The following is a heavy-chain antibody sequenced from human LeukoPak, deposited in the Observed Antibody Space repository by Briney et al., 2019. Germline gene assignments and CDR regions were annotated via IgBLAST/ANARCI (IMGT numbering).Heavy chain of an antibody. D-gene: IGHD3-3*01. Sequence: GGSLSLSCAASGFTFSSYSMNWVRQAPGKGLEWVSSISSSSSYIYYADSVKGRFTISRDNSKNTLYLQMNSLRAEDTAVYYCAKDPNYDFWSGYYESDYWGQGTLVTVSS. CDR2: ISSSSSYI. CDR3: AKDPNYDFWSGYYESDY. V-gene: IGHV3-21*04. J-gene: IGHJ4*02. CDR1: GFTFSSYS.